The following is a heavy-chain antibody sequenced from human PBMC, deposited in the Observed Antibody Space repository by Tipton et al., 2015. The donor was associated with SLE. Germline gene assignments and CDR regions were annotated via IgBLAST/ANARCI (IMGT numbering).Heavy chain of an antibody. CDR2: INHTGST. V-gene: IGHV4-34*01. CDR3: AGGVGSRYFDY. CDR1: GGSFSGYN. J-gene: IGHJ4*02. D-gene: IGHD1-26*01. Sequence: TLSLTCAVYGGSFSGYNWSWIRQPPGKGLQWIGEINHTGSTNYNPSLKSRVTIPVDTSKNQFSLKLSSVTAADTAVYYCAGGVGSRYFDYWGQGTLVTVSS.